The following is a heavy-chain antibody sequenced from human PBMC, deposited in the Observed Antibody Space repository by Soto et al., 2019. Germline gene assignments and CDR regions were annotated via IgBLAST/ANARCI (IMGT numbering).Heavy chain of an antibody. CDR3: ARDAGAAAGLFDY. Sequence: EVQLVESGGGLVKPGGSLRLSCAASGFTFSSYSMNWVRQAPGKGLEWVSSISSSSSYIYYADSVKGRFTISRDNAKNSLYLQMTSLRAEDTAVYYCARDAGAAAGLFDYWGQGTLVTVSS. D-gene: IGHD6-13*01. CDR2: ISSSSSYI. V-gene: IGHV3-21*01. CDR1: GFTFSSYS. J-gene: IGHJ4*02.